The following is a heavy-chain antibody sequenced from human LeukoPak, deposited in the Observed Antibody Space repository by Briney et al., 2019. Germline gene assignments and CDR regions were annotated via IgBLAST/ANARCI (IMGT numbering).Heavy chain of an antibody. CDR1: GYTFTGYY. CDR2: INPNSGGT. D-gene: IGHD3-22*01. CDR3: ARVPYYYDSSGYYPF. Sequence: GASVKVSCKASGYTFTGYYMHWGRQAPGQGLEWMGWINPNSGGTNYAQKFQGRVTMTMDTSISTAYMELSRLRSDDTAVYYCARVPYYYDSSGYYPFWGQGTLVTVSS. J-gene: IGHJ4*02. V-gene: IGHV1-2*02.